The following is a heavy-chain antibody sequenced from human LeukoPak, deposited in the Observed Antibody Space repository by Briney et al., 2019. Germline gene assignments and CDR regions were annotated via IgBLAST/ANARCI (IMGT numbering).Heavy chain of an antibody. V-gene: IGHV1-2*02. Sequence: ASVKVSCKASGYTFTSYYMHWVRQAPGQGLEWMGWINPNSGGTNYAQKFQGRVTMTRDTSISTAYMELSRLRSDDTAVYYCARDRVDYYDSSGYYYDDAFDIWGQGTMVTVSS. CDR2: INPNSGGT. J-gene: IGHJ3*02. D-gene: IGHD3-22*01. CDR3: ARDRVDYYDSSGYYYDDAFDI. CDR1: GYTFTSYY.